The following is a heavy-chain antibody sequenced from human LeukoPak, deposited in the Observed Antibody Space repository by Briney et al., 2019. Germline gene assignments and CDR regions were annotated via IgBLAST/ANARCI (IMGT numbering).Heavy chain of an antibody. V-gene: IGHV4-59*02. CDR3: ARTTEGGYIGYFYYYMDV. CDR2: IYYTET. Sequence: SETLSLTCTVSGGSVSNYYWSWIRQSPGKGLEWIGYIYYTETSYNPSLKSRVTISADTSKNQFSLKLRSVTAADTAVYYCARTTEGGYIGYFYYYMDVWGKGTTVTISS. J-gene: IGHJ6*03. CDR1: GGSVSNYY. D-gene: IGHD5-18*01.